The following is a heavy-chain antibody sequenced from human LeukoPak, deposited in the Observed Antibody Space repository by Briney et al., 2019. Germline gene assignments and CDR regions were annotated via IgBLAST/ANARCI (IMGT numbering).Heavy chain of an antibody. Sequence: PSETLSLTCTVSGGSISSSSYYWGWIRQPPGKGLEWIGSIYYSGSTYYNPSLKSRVTISVDTSKNQFSLKLSSVTAADTAVYYCAGQDTMGPDYWGQGTLVTVSS. J-gene: IGHJ4*02. CDR2: IYYSGST. V-gene: IGHV4-39*01. D-gene: IGHD3-10*01. CDR1: GGSISSSSYY. CDR3: AGQDTMGPDY.